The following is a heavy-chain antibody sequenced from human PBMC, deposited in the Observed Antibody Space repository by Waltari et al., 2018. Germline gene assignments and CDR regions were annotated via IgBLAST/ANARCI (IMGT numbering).Heavy chain of an antibody. J-gene: IGHJ4*02. CDR2: FVTEAGET. Sequence: QVQLVQSGAEVKKPGASVKVSCKVSGYTLTELSMHWVRQAPGKGLEWMGGFVTEAGETIHAQKFQGRVTMTEYTSTDTAYMELSSLRSEDTAVYYCATDLFLYAFSSGWYEGDYWGQGTLVTVSS. CDR1: GYTLTELS. D-gene: IGHD6-19*01. V-gene: IGHV1-24*01. CDR3: ATDLFLYAFSSGWYEGDY.